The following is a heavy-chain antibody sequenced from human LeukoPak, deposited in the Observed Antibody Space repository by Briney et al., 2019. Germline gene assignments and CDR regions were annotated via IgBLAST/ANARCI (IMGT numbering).Heavy chain of an antibody. CDR3: ARVGVDQGFFGGGSCYFYYFVY. D-gene: IGHD2-15*01. V-gene: IGHV1-18*01. Sequence: GASVKVSCKASGYTFTSYGISWVRQAPGQGLEWMGWISAYNGNTNYAQKLQGRVTMTTDTSTSTAYMELRSLRSDDTAVYYSARVGVDQGFFGGGSCYFYYFVYWGKGTLVTVSS. CDR1: GYTFTSYG. CDR2: ISAYNGNT. J-gene: IGHJ4*02.